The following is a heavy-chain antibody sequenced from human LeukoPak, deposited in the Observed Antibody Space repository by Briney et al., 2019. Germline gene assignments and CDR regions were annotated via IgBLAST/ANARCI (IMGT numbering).Heavy chain of an antibody. J-gene: IGHJ4*02. D-gene: IGHD5-18*01. CDR3: ATRDESRTDVVPPDY. V-gene: IGHV4-4*02. Sequence: SGTLSLTCAVSGVSISSGNWWTWVRQPPGKGLEWIGETHRSGDTKYSPSLETRVTISTDRYNNHLSLNLHSVTAADTAVYYCATRDESRTDVVPPDYWGQGTWSLSRQ. CDR1: GVSISSGNW. CDR2: THRSGDT.